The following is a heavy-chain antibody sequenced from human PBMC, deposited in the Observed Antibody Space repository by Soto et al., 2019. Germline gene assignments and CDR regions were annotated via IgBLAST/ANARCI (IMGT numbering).Heavy chain of an antibody. D-gene: IGHD3-22*01. CDR3: ARDPYYYDSNGYPRPYHYGMDV. CDR2: IYYSGST. Sequence: SETQSLTCTVSGGSISSGDYYWSWIRQPPGKGLEWIGYIYYSGSTYYNPSLKSRVTISVDTSKNQFSLKLSSVTAADTAVYYCARDPYYYDSNGYPRPYHYGMDVWGQGTTVTVSS. J-gene: IGHJ6*02. CDR1: GGSISSGDYY. V-gene: IGHV4-30-4*01.